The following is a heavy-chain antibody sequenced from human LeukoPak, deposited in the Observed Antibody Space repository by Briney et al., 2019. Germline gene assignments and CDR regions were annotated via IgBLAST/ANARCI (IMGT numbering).Heavy chain of an antibody. CDR1: GFTFSSYT. Sequence: GGSLRLSCAASGFTFSSYTMNWVRQAPGKGLEWVSSISSSTSYIYYADSVKGRFTISRDNAKNSLFLQMNSLRAEDTAVYYCAREELTTVVGTPCYYYGMDVWGQGTTVTVSS. J-gene: IGHJ6*02. D-gene: IGHD4-23*01. CDR3: AREELTTVVGTPCYYYGMDV. V-gene: IGHV3-21*01. CDR2: ISSSTSYI.